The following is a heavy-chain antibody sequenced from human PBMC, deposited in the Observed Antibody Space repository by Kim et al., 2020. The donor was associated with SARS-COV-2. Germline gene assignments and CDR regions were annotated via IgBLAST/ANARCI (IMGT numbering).Heavy chain of an antibody. D-gene: IGHD3-22*01. J-gene: IGHJ3*02. CDR2: IYYSGST. CDR3: ARARGSVYYSNAFDI. CDR1: GGSISSGGYY. Sequence: SETLSLTCTVSGGSISSGGYYWSWIRQHPGKGLEWIGYIYYSGSTYYNPSLKSRVTISVDTSKNQFSLKLSSVTAADTAVYYCARARGSVYYSNAFDIWGQGTMVTVSS. V-gene: IGHV4-31*03.